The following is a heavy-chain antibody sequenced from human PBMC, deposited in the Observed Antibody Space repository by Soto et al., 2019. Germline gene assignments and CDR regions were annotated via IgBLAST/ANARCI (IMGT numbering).Heavy chain of an antibody. CDR2: ITSRSDYI. V-gene: IGHV3-21*01. CDR1: GFTFSAYS. J-gene: IGHJ4*02. Sequence: GSLRLSCAASGFTFSAYSMSWVRQAPGKGLEWVSSITSRSDYIYYADSLKGRFTISRDNAKNSLYLQMHSLRAEDTAFYYCARVDGYTYPNDYWGQGXLVTVSS. D-gene: IGHD5-12*01. CDR3: ARVDGYTYPNDY.